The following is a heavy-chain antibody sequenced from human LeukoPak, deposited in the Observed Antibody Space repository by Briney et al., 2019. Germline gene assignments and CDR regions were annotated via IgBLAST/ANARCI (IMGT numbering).Heavy chain of an antibody. CDR2: ISPYNGDT. V-gene: IGHV1-18*01. Sequence: ASVKVSCEASGYTFRNYGITWVRQAPGQGLEWMGWISPYNGDTKYAQKVQGRVTMTTDTSTSAAYMEFRSLRSDDTAVYYCARGGSSGPEGWFDPWAQGTLVTVSS. D-gene: IGHD3-22*01. CDR3: ARGGSSGPEGWFDP. J-gene: IGHJ5*02. CDR1: GYTFRNYG.